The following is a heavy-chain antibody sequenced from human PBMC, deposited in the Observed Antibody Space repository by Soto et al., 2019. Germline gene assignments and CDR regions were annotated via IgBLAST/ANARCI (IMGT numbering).Heavy chain of an antibody. CDR2: ISYSGST. Sequence: QVQLQESGPGLVQPSQTLSLTCTVSGGSISSGGYYWSWIRQHPGPGLEWIGHISYSGSTYHNTSLKSRVTISVDTSRNQFSLIVNSVTAADTAVYYCARGVLHWGQGTLVTVSS. CDR3: ARGVLH. V-gene: IGHV4-31*03. CDR1: GGSISSGGYY. J-gene: IGHJ4*01.